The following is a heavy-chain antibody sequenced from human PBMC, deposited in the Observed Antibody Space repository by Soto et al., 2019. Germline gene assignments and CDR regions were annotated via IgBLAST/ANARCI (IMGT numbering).Heavy chain of an antibody. J-gene: IGHJ3*02. CDR1: GFTFSSYG. Sequence: QVQLVESGGGVVQPGRSLRLSCAASGFTFSSYGMHWVRQAPGKGLEWVAVIWYDGSNKYYADSVKGRFTISRDNSKKPLYLQMNGLRAEDTAVYYCAREGGTMIAPIAFDIWGQGTMVTVSS. CDR2: IWYDGSNK. CDR3: AREGGTMIAPIAFDI. V-gene: IGHV3-33*01. D-gene: IGHD3-22*01.